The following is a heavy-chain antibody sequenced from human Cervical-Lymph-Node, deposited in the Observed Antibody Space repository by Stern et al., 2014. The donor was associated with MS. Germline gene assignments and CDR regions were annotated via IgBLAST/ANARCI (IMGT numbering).Heavy chain of an antibody. V-gene: IGHV1-46*01. D-gene: IGHD6-19*01. J-gene: IGHJ4*02. CDR3: EREDGGWYVADY. CDR2: INPSGGST. CDR1: GYTFTSYY. Sequence: QVQLVQSGAEVKKPGASVKVSCKASGYTFTSYYMHWVRQAPGQGLEWMGIINPSGGSTSYAQKFQGRVTMTRDTSTSTVYMELSSLRSEDTAVYYCEREDGGWYVADYWGQGTLVTVSS.